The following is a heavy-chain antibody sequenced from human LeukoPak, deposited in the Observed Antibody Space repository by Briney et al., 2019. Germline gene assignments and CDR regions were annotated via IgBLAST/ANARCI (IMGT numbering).Heavy chain of an antibody. J-gene: IGHJ3*02. Sequence: PGGSLRLSCAASGFTFSSYGMHWVRQAPGKGLEWVAFIRYNGSNKYYADSVKGRFTISRDNSKNTLYLQMNSLRAEDTAVYYCAKGFIWFGESEDAFDIWGQGTMVTVPS. CDR1: GFTFSSYG. CDR3: AKGFIWFGESEDAFDI. V-gene: IGHV3-30*02. D-gene: IGHD3-10*01. CDR2: IRYNGSNK.